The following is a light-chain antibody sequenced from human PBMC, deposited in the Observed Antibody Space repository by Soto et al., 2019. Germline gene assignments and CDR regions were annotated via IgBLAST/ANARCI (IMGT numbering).Light chain of an antibody. Sequence: DIQMTQSPSSVSASVGDRVTITCQASQGISRWLAWYQQKPGKAPKLLIYTATSLQSGVPSRFSGTGSGTDFTLTISSLQPEDFATYYCQQANSFPWTFGQGTKVEIK. CDR3: QQANSFPWT. V-gene: IGKV1-12*01. CDR1: QGISRW. CDR2: TAT. J-gene: IGKJ1*01.